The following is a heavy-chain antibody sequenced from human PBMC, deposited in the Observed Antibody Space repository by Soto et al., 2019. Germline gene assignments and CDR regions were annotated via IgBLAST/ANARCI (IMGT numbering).Heavy chain of an antibody. V-gene: IGHV1-18*01. Sequence: ASVKVSCKASGYTFTSYFITWVRQAPGQGLEWMGWISAHNGNTNYAQMLQGRVTMTTDTSTATAYMEMTSLRSDDTAVYYCARQNYYSGMDVWGQGTTVTVSS. CDR1: GYTFTSYF. CDR3: ARQNYYSGMDV. CDR2: ISAHNGNT. J-gene: IGHJ6*02.